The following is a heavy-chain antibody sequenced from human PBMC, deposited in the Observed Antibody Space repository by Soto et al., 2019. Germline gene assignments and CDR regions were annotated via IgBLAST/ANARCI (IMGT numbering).Heavy chain of an antibody. Sequence: SETLSLTCTVSGGSISSYYWSWIRQPPGKGLEWIGYIYYSGSTNYNPSLKSRVTISVDTSKNQFSRKLSSVTAADTAVYYCARLSVNYGDYPDAFDIWGQGTMVTVSS. D-gene: IGHD4-17*01. V-gene: IGHV4-59*08. CDR2: IYYSGST. J-gene: IGHJ3*02. CDR3: ARLSVNYGDYPDAFDI. CDR1: GGSISSYY.